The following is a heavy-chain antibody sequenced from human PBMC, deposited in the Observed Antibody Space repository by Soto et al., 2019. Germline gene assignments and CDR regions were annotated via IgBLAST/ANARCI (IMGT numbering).Heavy chain of an antibody. D-gene: IGHD6-19*01. CDR2: IKQDGSEK. J-gene: IGHJ4*01. CDR1: GFTFSSYW. V-gene: IGHV3-7*01. Sequence: GGSMRLSCAASGFTFSSYWMSWVRQAPGKGLEWVANIKQDGSEKYYVDSVKGRLTLSRDNAKNSLHLQMNSLRAEDTAIYFCARVAYSYGWIYDYWGQGTLVTVSS. CDR3: ARVAYSYGWIYDY.